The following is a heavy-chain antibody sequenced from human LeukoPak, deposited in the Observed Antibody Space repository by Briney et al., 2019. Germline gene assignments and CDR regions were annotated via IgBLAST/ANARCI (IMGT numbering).Heavy chain of an antibody. Sequence: ASVKVSCKASGYTFTSYDISWVRQAPGQGLEWMGWISAYNGNTNYAQKLQGRVTMTTDTSTSTAYMELRSLRSDDTAVYYCASARTYYYDSSGYPRAPDAFDIWGQGTMVTVSS. CDR2: ISAYNGNT. D-gene: IGHD3-22*01. V-gene: IGHV1-18*01. J-gene: IGHJ3*02. CDR1: GYTFTSYD. CDR3: ASARTYYYDSSGYPRAPDAFDI.